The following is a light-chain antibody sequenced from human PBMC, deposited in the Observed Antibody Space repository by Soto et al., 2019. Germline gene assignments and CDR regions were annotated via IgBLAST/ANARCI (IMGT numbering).Light chain of an antibody. CDR1: QSVLYSSNNKDY. CDR3: QQYYRIPFT. V-gene: IGKV4-1*01. J-gene: IGKJ3*01. Sequence: DIVMTQSPDSLAVSLGERATMNCKSSQSVLYSSNNKDYLAWYQQKPGQPPKLLIYWASTRESGVPDRFSGRGSGTDFTLTISSLQAEDVAVYYCQQYYRIPFTFGPGTKVDIK. CDR2: WAS.